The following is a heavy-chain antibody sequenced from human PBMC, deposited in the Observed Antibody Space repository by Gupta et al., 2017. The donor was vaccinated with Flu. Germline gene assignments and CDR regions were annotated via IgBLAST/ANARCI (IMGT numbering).Heavy chain of an antibody. CDR2: INPKSGVS. Sequence: APGRGLEWMGWINPKSGVSKFAQKFQGRVTMTRDASISKVFMDLSSLTSDDTGVYYCARESPDDYNYLGGFDSWGQGTLVTVSS. CDR3: ARESPDDYNYLGGFDS. J-gene: IGHJ4*02. V-gene: IGHV1-2*02. D-gene: IGHD5-12*01.